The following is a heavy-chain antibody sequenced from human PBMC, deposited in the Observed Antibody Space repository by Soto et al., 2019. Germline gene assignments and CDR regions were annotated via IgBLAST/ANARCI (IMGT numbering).Heavy chain of an antibody. D-gene: IGHD6-6*01. Sequence: PGGSLRLSCAASGFTFSSYWMSWVRQAPGKGLEWVANIKQDGSEKYYVDSVKGRFTISRDNAKNSLYLQMNSLRAGDTAVYYCARYSSSHSYYYYGMDVWGQGTTVTVSS. V-gene: IGHV3-7*03. CDR3: ARYSSSHSYYYYGMDV. CDR1: GFTFSSYW. CDR2: IKQDGSEK. J-gene: IGHJ6*02.